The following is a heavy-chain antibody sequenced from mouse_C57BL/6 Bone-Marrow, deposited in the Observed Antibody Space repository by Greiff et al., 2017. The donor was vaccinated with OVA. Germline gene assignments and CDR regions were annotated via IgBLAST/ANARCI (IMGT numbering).Heavy chain of an antibody. V-gene: IGHV5-2*01. CDR2: INSDGGST. Sequence: EVKLVESGGGLVQPGESLKLSCESNEYEFPSHDMSWVRKTPEKRLELVAAINSDGGSTYYPDTMERRFIISRDNTKKTLYLQMSSLRTKDTALYYCARHGYYSNYEGWYFDVWGTGTTVTVSS. CDR3: ARHGYYSNYEGWYFDV. D-gene: IGHD2-5*01. J-gene: IGHJ1*03. CDR1: EYEFPSHD.